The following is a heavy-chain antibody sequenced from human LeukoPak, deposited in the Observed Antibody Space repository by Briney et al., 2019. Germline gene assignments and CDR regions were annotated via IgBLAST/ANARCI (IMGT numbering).Heavy chain of an antibody. Sequence: ASVKVSCKASGYTFTSYDINWVRQATGQGLEWMGWMNPNSGNTGYAQKFQGRVTMTRNTSISTAYMELSSLRSEDTAVYYCGRARFYDILTGGKRNFGYGGRETRATVPS. D-gene: IGHD3-9*01. CDR2: MNPNSGNT. V-gene: IGHV1-8*01. CDR3: GRARFYDILTGGKRNFGY. J-gene: IGHJ4*02. CDR1: GYTFTSYD.